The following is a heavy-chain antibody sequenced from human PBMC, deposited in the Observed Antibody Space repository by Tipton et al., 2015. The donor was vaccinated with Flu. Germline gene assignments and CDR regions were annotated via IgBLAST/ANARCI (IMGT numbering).Heavy chain of an antibody. D-gene: IGHD4-11*01. CDR3: ARRDYSNYVSDPKSWFDP. CDR2: VSRTGST. V-gene: IGHV4-38-2*01. CDR1: GDSISSDYY. Sequence: TLSLTCAVSGDSISSDYYWGWIRQFPGKGLEWIGTVSRTGSTIYNPSLKSRVTLSIDTSKNQFSLKMKSVTATDMAVYYRARRDYSNYVSDPKSWFDPWGQRTLVAVSS. J-gene: IGHJ5*02.